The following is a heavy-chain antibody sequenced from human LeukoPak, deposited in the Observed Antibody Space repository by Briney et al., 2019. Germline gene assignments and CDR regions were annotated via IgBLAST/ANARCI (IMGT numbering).Heavy chain of an antibody. J-gene: IGHJ6*02. V-gene: IGHV3-7*01. CDR1: GFTSSKYW. CDR2: IKQDGSEK. CDR3: GRSMDV. Sequence: GGSLRLSCAASGFTSSKYWKSWVRQAPEKGLEWVANIKQDGSEKHYVDSVKGRFTISRDNAKNSLYLQMNSLGAEDTAVYYCGRSMDVWGQGTTVTVS.